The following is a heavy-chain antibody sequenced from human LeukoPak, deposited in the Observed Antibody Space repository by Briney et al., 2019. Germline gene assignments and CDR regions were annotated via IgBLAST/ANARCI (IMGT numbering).Heavy chain of an antibody. V-gene: IGHV4-39*07. CDR1: GGSISSSSYY. Sequence: PSETLSLTCTVSGGSISSSSYYWGWIRQPPGKGLEWIGEINHSGSTNYNPSLKSRVTISVDTSKNQFSLKLSSVTAADTAVYYCAMGIVVVPAADDAFDIWGQGTMVTVSS. D-gene: IGHD2-2*03. J-gene: IGHJ3*02. CDR3: AMGIVVVPAADDAFDI. CDR2: INHSGST.